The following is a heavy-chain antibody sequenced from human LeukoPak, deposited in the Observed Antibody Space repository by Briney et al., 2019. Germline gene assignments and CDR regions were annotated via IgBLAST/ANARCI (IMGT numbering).Heavy chain of an antibody. CDR2: IYYSGST. D-gene: IGHD3-10*01. J-gene: IGHJ4*02. Sequence: SETLPLTCTVSGDSISSYYWSWIRQPPGKGLEWIGYIYYSGSTNYNPSLKSRVTISVDTSKNQFSLKLSSVTAADTAVYYCARADYYGSGSYDYWGQGTLVTVSS. CDR3: ARADYYGSGSYDY. V-gene: IGHV4-59*08. CDR1: GDSISSYY.